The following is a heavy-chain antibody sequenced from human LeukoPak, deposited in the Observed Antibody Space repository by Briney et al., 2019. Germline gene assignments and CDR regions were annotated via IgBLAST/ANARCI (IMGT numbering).Heavy chain of an antibody. V-gene: IGHV3-21*01. CDR1: GFTFSSYS. CDR2: ISSRSSYI. Sequence: GGSLRLSCAASGFTFSSYSMNWVRQAPGKGLEWVSSISSRSSYIYYADSVKGRFTISRDNAKNSLYLQMNSLRAEDTAVYYCASVSSGGLYYYYYYMDVWGKGTTVTISS. CDR3: ASVSSGGLYYYYYYMDV. D-gene: IGHD3-22*01. J-gene: IGHJ6*03.